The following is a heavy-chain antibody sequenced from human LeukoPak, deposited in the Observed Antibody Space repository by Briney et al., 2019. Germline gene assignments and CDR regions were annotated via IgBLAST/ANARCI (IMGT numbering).Heavy chain of an antibody. CDR3: ARGPHFWSGYYGSMHHRTLDY. Sequence: SETLSLTCAVYGGSFSGYYWSWIRQPPGKGLEWIGEINHSGSTNYNPSLKSRVTISVDTSKNQFSLKLSSVTAADTAVYYCARGPHFWSGYYGSMHHRTLDYWGQGTLVTVSS. CDR1: GGSFSGYY. D-gene: IGHD3-3*02. CDR2: INHSGST. V-gene: IGHV4-34*01. J-gene: IGHJ4*02.